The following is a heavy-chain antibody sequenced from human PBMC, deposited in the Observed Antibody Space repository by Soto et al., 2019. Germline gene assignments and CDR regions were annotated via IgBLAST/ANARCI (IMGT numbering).Heavy chain of an antibody. D-gene: IGHD6-19*01. J-gene: IGHJ4*02. CDR1: GGTFTSYT. CDR2: IIPILGIA. V-gene: IGHV1-69*08. Sequence: QVQLVQSGAEVKKPGSSVKVSCKASGGTFTSYTISWVRQAPGQGLEWMGRIIPILGIANYAQKFQGRDTITADKSTSTAYMELSSLGSEDTAVYYCARDPGSYSSGWYGAGYFDYWGQGTLVTVSP. CDR3: ARDPGSYSSGWYGAGYFDY.